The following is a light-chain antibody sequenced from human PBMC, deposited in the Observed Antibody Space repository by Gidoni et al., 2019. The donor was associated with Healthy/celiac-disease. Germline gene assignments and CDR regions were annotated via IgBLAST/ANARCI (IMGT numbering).Light chain of an antibody. Sequence: EILLTQSPGTLSLSPGERATLSCRASQSVSSSYLAWYQQKPGQAPRLLIYGASSRATGNPDRFSGSGSGTDFTLTISRLEPEDFAVYYCQQYGSSPMYTFGQGTKLEIK. J-gene: IGKJ2*01. CDR3: QQYGSSPMYT. V-gene: IGKV3-20*01. CDR2: GAS. CDR1: QSVSSSY.